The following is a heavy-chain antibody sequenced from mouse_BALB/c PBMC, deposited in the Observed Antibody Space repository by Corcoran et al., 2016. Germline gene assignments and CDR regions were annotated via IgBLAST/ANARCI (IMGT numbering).Heavy chain of an antibody. CDR3: AREPYAMDY. Sequence: QIQLVQSGPELKKPGETVKISCKASGYTFTNYGMNWMKQAPGKGLKWMGWINTYTGEPTYADDFKGRFAFSLETSTNTAYLQINNLKNEDMATYFCAREPYAMDYWGQGISVTVSS. J-gene: IGHJ4*01. CDR1: GYTFTNYG. V-gene: IGHV9-1*02. CDR2: INTYTGEP.